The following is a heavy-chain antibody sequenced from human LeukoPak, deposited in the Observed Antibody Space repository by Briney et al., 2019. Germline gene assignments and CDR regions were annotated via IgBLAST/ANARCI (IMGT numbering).Heavy chain of an antibody. CDR2: IYYSGST. J-gene: IGHJ3*02. CDR3: ARVIIVVVPGPFDI. D-gene: IGHD3-22*01. CDR1: GGSISSSSYY. V-gene: IGHV4-39*07. Sequence: PSETLSLTCTVSGGSISSSSYYWGWIRQPPGKGLEWIGSIYYSGSTYYNPSLKSRVTISVDTSKNQFSLKLSSVTAADTAVYYCARVIIVVVPGPFDIWGQGTMVTVSS.